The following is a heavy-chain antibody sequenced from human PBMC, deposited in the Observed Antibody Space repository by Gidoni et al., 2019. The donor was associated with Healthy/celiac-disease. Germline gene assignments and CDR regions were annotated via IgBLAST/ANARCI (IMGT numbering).Heavy chain of an antibody. J-gene: IGHJ6*02. D-gene: IGHD4-17*01. CDR3: AGIRQHADYGDFPYYYGMDV. Sequence: GQGLEWMGGIIPIFGTANYAQKFQGRVTITADKSTSTAYMELSSLRSEDTAVYYCAGIRQHADYGDFPYYYGMDVWGQGTTVTVSS. V-gene: IGHV1-69*06. CDR2: IIPIFGTA.